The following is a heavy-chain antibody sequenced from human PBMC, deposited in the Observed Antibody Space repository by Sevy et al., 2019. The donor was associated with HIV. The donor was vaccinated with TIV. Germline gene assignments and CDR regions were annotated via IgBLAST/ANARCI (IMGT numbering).Heavy chain of an antibody. D-gene: IGHD3-10*01. CDR1: GFTFSSYA. J-gene: IGHJ3*02. CDR2: ISGSGGST. CDR3: AKDTGSGSYFDAFDI. V-gene: IGHV3-23*01. Sequence: GGSLRLSCAASGFTFSSYAMSWVRQAPGKGLEWVSAISGSGGSTYYADSVKGRFTISRDNSKNTLYLQMNSLRAEDTAAYYCAKDTGSGSYFDAFDIWGQGTMVTVSS.